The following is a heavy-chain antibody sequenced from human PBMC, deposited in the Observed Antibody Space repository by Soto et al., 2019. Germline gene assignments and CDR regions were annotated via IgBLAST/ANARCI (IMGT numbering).Heavy chain of an antibody. CDR1: GGSIRTSDYY. Sequence: QLQLQESGPGLVKPSETLSLTCTVSGGSIRTSDYYWAWIRQAPGQGLEWPGSLYYTGTTCNNPSHNGRVTKSIDTSNNKCALRLPSVPAADTGVYDCAREDRFDVVGPSGNWGQGALVTVSS. J-gene: IGHJ1*01. CDR2: LYYTGTT. D-gene: IGHD1-26*01. V-gene: IGHV4-39*02. CDR3: AREDRFDVVGPSGN.